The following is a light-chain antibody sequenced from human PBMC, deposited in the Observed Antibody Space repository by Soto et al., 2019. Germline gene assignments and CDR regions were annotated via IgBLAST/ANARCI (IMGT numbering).Light chain of an antibody. J-gene: IGLJ2*01. V-gene: IGLV2-14*01. CDR3: SSYTSDNTVV. CDR2: DVS. CDR1: SCDVGGYNY. Sequence: QSALTQPASVSGSPGQSITISCTGTSCDVGGYNYVSWYQQHPGKAPKLIISDVSNRPSGVSNHFSGSKSGNTASLTISGLQAEDEADYYCSSYTSDNTVVFGGGTKLTVL.